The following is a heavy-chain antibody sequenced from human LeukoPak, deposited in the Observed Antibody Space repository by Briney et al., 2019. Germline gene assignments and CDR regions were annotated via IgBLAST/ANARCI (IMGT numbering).Heavy chain of an antibody. D-gene: IGHD5-24*01. Sequence: GGSLRLSCAASGFTFRNYAMNWVRQVPGKGLEWVSGISGTDGSKYDAESERGRFTVSRDDSKNTLYLQMTSLRPEDTAMYYCAKDSGFTFRDGAMFDSWGQGTLVTVSS. J-gene: IGHJ4*02. CDR3: AKDSGFTFRDGAMFDS. CDR2: ISGTDGSK. V-gene: IGHV3-23*01. CDR1: GFTFRNYA.